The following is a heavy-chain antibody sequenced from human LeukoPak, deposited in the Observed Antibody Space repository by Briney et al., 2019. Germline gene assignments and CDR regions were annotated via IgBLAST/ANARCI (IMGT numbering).Heavy chain of an antibody. CDR3: ARGSTYYDFWSGRNWFDP. V-gene: IGHV4-30-4*08. J-gene: IGHJ5*02. CDR2: IYYSGST. D-gene: IGHD3-3*01. Sequence: PSETLSLTCTVSGGSISSGDYYWSWIRQPPGKGLEWIGYIYYSGSTYYNPSLKSRVTISVDTSKNQFSLKLSSVTAADTAVYYCARGSTYYDFWSGRNWFDPWGQGTLVTVSS. CDR1: GGSISSGDYY.